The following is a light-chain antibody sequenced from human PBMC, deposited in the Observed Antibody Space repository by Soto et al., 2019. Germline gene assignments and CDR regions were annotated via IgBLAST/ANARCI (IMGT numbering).Light chain of an antibody. Sequence: QSLLTQPASEGGSPEHSSTITCTGNSSDVGGYNYVSWYQQHPGKAPKLMIYDVSNRPSGVSNRFSGSKSGNTASLTISGLQTEDESDYYCSSYTGSSTYVFGTGTKVTVL. CDR2: DVS. CDR3: SSYTGSSTYV. V-gene: IGLV2-14*03. J-gene: IGLJ1*01. CDR1: SSDVGGYNY.